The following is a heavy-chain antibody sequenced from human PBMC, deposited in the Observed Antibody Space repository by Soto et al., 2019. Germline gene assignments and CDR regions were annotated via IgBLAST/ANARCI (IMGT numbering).Heavy chain of an antibody. Sequence: QVQLQESGPGLVKPSETLSLTCTVSGGSISSYYWSWIRQPPGKGLECIGYIYYSGSTNYNPSLQSRVTISVDTSKNQFFLQLGSVSAADTAVYYCARDTIDYGGTRYFYYLGQVPLVTFSS. D-gene: IGHD4-17*01. J-gene: IGHJ4*02. CDR2: IYYSGST. V-gene: IGHV4-59*01. CDR1: GGSISSYY. CDR3: ARDTIDYGGTRYFYY.